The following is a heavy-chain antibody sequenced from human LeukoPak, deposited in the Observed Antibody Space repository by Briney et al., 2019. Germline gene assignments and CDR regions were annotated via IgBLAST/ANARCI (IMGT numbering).Heavy chain of an antibody. J-gene: IGHJ4*02. V-gene: IGHV1-2*02. Sequence: GGPVKVSCKASGYTFTGYYMHWVRQAPGQGLEWMGWINPNSGGTNYAQKFQGRVTMTRDTSISTAYMELSRLRSDDTAVYYCARDLGDTDFDYWGQGTLVIVSS. CDR3: ARDLGDTDFDY. D-gene: IGHD5-18*01. CDR2: INPNSGGT. CDR1: GYTFTGYY.